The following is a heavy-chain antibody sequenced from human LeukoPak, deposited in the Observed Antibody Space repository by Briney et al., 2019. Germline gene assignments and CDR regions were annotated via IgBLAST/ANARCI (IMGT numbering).Heavy chain of an antibody. J-gene: IGHJ6*03. D-gene: IGHD1-26*01. V-gene: IGHV3-33*06. CDR1: GFTFSSYG. CDR3: AKDGWEDYWYMDV. Sequence: GGSLRLSCAASGFTFSSYGMHRVRQAPGKGLERGAVIWYDGSNKYYADSVKGRFTISRDNSKNTLYLQMNSLRAADTAVYYCAKDGWEDYWYMDVWGKGTTVTVSS. CDR2: IWYDGSNK.